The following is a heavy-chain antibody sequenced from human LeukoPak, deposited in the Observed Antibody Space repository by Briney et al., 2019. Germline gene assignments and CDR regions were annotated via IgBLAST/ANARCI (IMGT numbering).Heavy chain of an antibody. J-gene: IGHJ4*02. CDR3: ASSSHDYSRDY. Sequence: SETLSLTCAVYGGSFSGYYWSWIRQPPGKGLEWIGEINHSGSTNYNPSLKSRVTISVDTSKNQFSLKLSSVTAADTAVYYCASSSHDYSRDYWGQGTLVTVSS. CDR1: GGSFSGYY. D-gene: IGHD4-11*01. V-gene: IGHV4-34*01. CDR2: INHSGST.